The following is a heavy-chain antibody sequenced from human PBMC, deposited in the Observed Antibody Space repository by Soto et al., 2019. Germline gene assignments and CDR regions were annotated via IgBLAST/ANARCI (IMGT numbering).Heavy chain of an antibody. CDR2: ISSNGGST. Sequence: GGSLRLSCAASGFTFSSYAMHWVRQAPGKGLEYVSAISSNGGSTYYANSVKGRFTISRDNSKNTLYLQMGSLRAEDMAVYYCARSPYYDFRSGYRWIDYWGQGTLVSVSS. CDR1: GFTFSSYA. V-gene: IGHV3-64*01. J-gene: IGHJ4*02. CDR3: ARSPYYDFRSGYRWIDY. D-gene: IGHD3-3*01.